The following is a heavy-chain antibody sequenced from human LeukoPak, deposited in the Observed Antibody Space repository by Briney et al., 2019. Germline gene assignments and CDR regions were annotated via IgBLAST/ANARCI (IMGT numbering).Heavy chain of an antibody. CDR1: GFTFSNAW. CDR2: IRSKTDGGTT. V-gene: IGHV3-15*01. J-gene: IGHJ4*02. CDR3: MPRAYNSGWVRDVGY. Sequence: AGGSLRLSCAASGFTFSNAWMSWVRQAPGKGLEWVGRIRSKTDGGTTDSAAPVKGRFTISRDDSKNTLYLQMNSLKTEDTAVYYCMPRAYNSGWVRDVGYWGQGTLVTVSS. D-gene: IGHD6-19*01.